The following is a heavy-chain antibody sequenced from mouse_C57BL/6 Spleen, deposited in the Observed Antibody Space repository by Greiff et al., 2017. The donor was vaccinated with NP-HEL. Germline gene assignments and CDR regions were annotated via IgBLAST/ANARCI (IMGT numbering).Heavy chain of an antibody. Sequence: EVQLVESEGGLVQPGRSMKLSCTASGFTFSDYYMAWVRQVPEKGLEWVANINYDGSSTYYLDSLKSRFIISRDNAKNILYLQMSSLKSEDTATYYCARDQGYDGGSYAMDYWGQGTSVTVSS. J-gene: IGHJ4*01. V-gene: IGHV5-16*01. CDR2: INYDGSST. CDR1: GFTFSDYY. D-gene: IGHD2-2*01. CDR3: ARDQGYDGGSYAMDY.